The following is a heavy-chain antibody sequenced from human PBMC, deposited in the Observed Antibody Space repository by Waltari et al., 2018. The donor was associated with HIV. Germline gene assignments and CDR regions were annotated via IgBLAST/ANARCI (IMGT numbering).Heavy chain of an antibody. CDR1: GYTFTGYY. CDR2: INPNSGGT. V-gene: IGHV1-2*06. Sequence: QVQLVQSGAEVKKPGASVKVSCKASGYTFTGYYMHWVRQAPGQGLEWMGRINPNSGGTNYAQKFQGRVTMTRDTSISTAYMELSRLRSDDTAVYYCARDGEYSSSWSPYYYYGMDVWGQGTTVTVSS. CDR3: ARDGEYSSSWSPYYYYGMDV. J-gene: IGHJ6*02. D-gene: IGHD6-13*01.